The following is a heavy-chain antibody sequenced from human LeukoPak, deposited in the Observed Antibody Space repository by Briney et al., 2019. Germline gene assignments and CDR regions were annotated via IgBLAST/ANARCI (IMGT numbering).Heavy chain of an antibody. CDR3: ARDGTAVVVVAATHRAFDI. CDR2: IIPIFGTA. CDR1: GGTFSSYA. D-gene: IGHD2-15*01. V-gene: IGHV1-69*05. Sequence: SVKVSCKASGGTFSSYAISWVRQAPGQGLEWMGRIIPIFGTANYAQRFQGRVTITTDESTSTAYMELSSLRSEDTAVYYCARDGTAVVVVAATHRAFDIWGQGTMVTVSS. J-gene: IGHJ3*02.